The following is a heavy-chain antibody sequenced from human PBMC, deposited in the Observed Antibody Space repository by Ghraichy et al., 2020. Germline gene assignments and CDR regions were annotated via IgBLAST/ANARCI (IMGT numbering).Heavy chain of an antibody. CDR2: IIPIFGTA. V-gene: IGHV1-69*13. D-gene: IGHD6-25*01. CDR3: ARDQEQRGGYYYYYGMDV. Sequence: SVKVSCKASGGTFSSYAISWVRQAPGQGLEWMGGIIPIFGTANYAQKFQGRVTITADESTSTAYMELSSLRSEDTAVYYCARDQEQRGGYYYYYGMDVWGQGTTVTVSS. CDR1: GGTFSSYA. J-gene: IGHJ6*02.